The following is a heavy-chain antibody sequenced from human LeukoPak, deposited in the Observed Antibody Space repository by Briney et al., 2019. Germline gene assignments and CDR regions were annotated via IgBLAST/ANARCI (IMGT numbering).Heavy chain of an antibody. V-gene: IGHV1-18*04. J-gene: IGHJ4*02. CDR1: GYTFTGYY. CDR3: ARDHYVTMVRGVTPLDY. D-gene: IGHD3-10*01. Sequence: ASVKVSCKASGYTFTGYYMHWVRQAPGQGLEWMGWISAYNGNTNYAQKLQGRVTMTTDTSTSTAYMELRSLRSDDTAVYYCARDHYVTMVRGVTPLDYWGQGTLVTVSS. CDR2: ISAYNGNT.